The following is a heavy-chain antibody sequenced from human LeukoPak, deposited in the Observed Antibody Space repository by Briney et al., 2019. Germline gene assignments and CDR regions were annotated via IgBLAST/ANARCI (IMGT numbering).Heavy chain of an antibody. V-gene: IGHV3-23*01. CDR3: AKDRRPTVSGGYFDL. CDR1: GFTFSSYG. D-gene: IGHD3-10*01. J-gene: IGHJ2*01. Sequence: GGSLRLSCAASGFTFSSYGMSWVRQAPGKGLEWVSAISGSGGSTYYADSVKGRFTISRDNSKNTLYLQMNSLRAEDTALYYCAKDRRPTVSGGYFDLWGRGTLVIVSS. CDR2: ISGSGGST.